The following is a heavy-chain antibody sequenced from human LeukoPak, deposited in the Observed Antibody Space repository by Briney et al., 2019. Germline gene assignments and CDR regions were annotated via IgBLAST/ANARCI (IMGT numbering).Heavy chain of an antibody. CDR2: IIPIFGTA. CDR3: ARTTEDSSGYYPNAFDI. J-gene: IGHJ3*02. D-gene: IGHD3-22*01. V-gene: IGHV1-69*05. CDR1: GGTFSSYA. Sequence: SVKVSCKASGGTFSSYAISWVRQASGQGLEWMGRIIPIFGTANYAQKFQGRVTITTDESTSTAYMELSSLRSEDTAVYYCARTTEDSSGYYPNAFDIWGQGTMVTVSS.